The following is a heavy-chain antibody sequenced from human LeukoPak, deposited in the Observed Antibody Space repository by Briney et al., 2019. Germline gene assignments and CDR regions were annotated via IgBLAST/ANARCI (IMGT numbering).Heavy chain of an antibody. Sequence: PSETLSLTCTVSGCSISSYYWSWIRQPPGKGLEWIGYIYYSGSTNYNPSLRSRVTISVDTSKNQFSLKLSSVTAADTAVYYCARRGSSSCYDYWGQGTLVTVSS. CDR1: GCSISSYY. CDR2: IYYSGST. D-gene: IGHD2-2*01. J-gene: IGHJ4*02. V-gene: IGHV4-59*01. CDR3: ARRGSSSCYDY.